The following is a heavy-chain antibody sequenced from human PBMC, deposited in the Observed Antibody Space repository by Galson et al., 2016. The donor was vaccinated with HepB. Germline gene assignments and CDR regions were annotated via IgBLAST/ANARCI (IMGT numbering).Heavy chain of an antibody. CDR2: LIPVYGVP. Sequence: ASGGTFSNHAINWVRQAPGQGFEWMGGLIPVYGVPSYAQKFQGRVRITADESTSTAYMELSSLSSDDTAVYYCTRDLRGSSLFDYWGQGTLVTVSS. D-gene: IGHD3-16*01. J-gene: IGHJ4*02. CDR3: TRDLRGSSLFDY. V-gene: IGHV1-69*01. CDR1: GGTFSNHA.